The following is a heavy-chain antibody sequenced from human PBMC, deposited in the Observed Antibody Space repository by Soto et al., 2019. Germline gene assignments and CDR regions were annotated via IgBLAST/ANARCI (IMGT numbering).Heavy chain of an antibody. J-gene: IGHJ4*02. Sequence: QITLKESGPTLVKPTQTLTLTCTFSGFSLSTSGVGVGWIRQPPGKALEWLALIYWDDDKRYSPSLKSRLTTTKETSNNQVVHTMTNMDPLDTATYYCAHRQGGSCYDYWGQGTLVTVSS. CDR2: IYWDDDK. V-gene: IGHV2-5*02. D-gene: IGHD2-15*01. CDR3: AHRQGGSCYDY. CDR1: GFSLSTSGVG.